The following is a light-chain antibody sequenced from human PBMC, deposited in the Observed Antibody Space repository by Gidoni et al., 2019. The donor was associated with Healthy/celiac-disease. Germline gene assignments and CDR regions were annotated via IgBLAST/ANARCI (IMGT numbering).Light chain of an antibody. Sequence: DIQMTQSPSSLSASVGDRVTITCRASQSISSYLNWYQQKPGKAPKLLIYAASSLQSGVPSRFSGSGSGTDFTLTISSLQPEDFATYYCQQSYSTPPNFGPXTKVDIK. V-gene: IGKV1-39*01. CDR2: AAS. CDR1: QSISSY. J-gene: IGKJ3*01. CDR3: QQSYSTPPN.